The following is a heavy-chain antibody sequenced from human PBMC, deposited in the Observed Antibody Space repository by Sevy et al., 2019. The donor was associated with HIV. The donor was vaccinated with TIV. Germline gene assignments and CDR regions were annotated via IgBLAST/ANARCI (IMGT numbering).Heavy chain of an antibody. CDR3: AKELAEGEWGLSASYGMDV. V-gene: IGHV3-30*18. D-gene: IGHD1-26*01. CDR2: ISYDGRHK. CDR1: GFTFSRFA. J-gene: IGHJ6*02. Sequence: GGSLRLSCAASGFTFSRFAMHWVRQAPGKGLEWVALISYDGRHKYYVDSVKGRFTISRDNSKSILYLQMNSLRADDTAVYYCAKELAEGEWGLSASYGMDVWGQGTTVTVSS.